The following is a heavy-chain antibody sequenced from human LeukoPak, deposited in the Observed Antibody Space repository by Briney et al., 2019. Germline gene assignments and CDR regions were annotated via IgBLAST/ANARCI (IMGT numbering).Heavy chain of an antibody. CDR2: ISSSSSYI. CDR3: ARDPRIAAAADPY. CDR1: GFTFSSYS. D-gene: IGHD6-13*01. J-gene: IGHJ4*02. Sequence: GGSLRLSCAASGFTFSSYSMNWVRQAPGKGLEWVSSISSSSSYIYYADSVKGRFTIPRDNAKNSLYLQMNSLRAEDTAVYYCARDPRIAAAADPYWGQGTLVTVSS. V-gene: IGHV3-21*01.